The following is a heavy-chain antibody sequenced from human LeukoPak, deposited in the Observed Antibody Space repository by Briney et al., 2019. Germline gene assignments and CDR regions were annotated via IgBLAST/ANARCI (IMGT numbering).Heavy chain of an antibody. J-gene: IGHJ5*02. CDR2: IHDSGSA. Sequence: SETLSLTCTVSGASVSAYYWTWTRQSPGKRLEWLGYIHDSGSANYNPSLNSRLTMSLDASKNQFSLKLSSVSAADTAVYYCVQVRLAGLFDPWGQRTLVTVSS. CDR3: VQVRLAGLFDP. D-gene: IGHD3-3*02. V-gene: IGHV4-59*02. CDR1: GASVSAYY.